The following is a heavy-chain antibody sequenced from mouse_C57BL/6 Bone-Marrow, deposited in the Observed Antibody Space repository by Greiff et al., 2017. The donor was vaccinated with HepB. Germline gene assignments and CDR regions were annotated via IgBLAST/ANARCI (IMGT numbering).Heavy chain of an antibody. J-gene: IGHJ4*01. Sequence: VQLKQSGAELVRPGASVKLSCTASGFNIKDDYMHWVKQRPEQGLEWIGWIDPENGDTEYASKFQGKATITADTSSNTAYLQLSSLTSEDTAVYYCTTDYEDAMDYWGQGTSVTVSS. CDR1: GFNIKDDY. V-gene: IGHV14-4*01. CDR2: IDPENGDT. D-gene: IGHD2-4*01. CDR3: TTDYEDAMDY.